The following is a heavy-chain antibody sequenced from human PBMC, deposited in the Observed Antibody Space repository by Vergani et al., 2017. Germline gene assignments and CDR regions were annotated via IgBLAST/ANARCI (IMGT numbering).Heavy chain of an antibody. D-gene: IGHD3-10*01. CDR3: ASRFGSGSYYNHWGFDY. V-gene: IGHV1-69*01. J-gene: IGHJ4*02. Sequence: QVQLVQSGAEVKKPGSSVKVSCKASGGTFSSYAISWVRQAPGQGLEWMGGIIPIFVTANYAQKFQGRVPITADESTSTAYMELSSLRSEDTAVYYCASRFGSGSYYNHWGFDYWGQGTLVTVSS. CDR1: GGTFSSYA. CDR2: IIPIFVTA.